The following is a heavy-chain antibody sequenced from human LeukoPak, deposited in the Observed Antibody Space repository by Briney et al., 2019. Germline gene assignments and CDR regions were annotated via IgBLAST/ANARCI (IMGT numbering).Heavy chain of an antibody. CDR2: IYYSGST. D-gene: IGHD4-17*01. Sequence: SETLSLTCTVSGGSISSSSYYWGWIRQPPGKGLEWIGSIYYSGSTYYNPSLKSRVTISVDTSKNQFSLKLSSVTAADTAVYYCAKGDYGEPAEYFQHWGQGTLVTVSS. CDR1: GGSISSSSYY. CDR3: AKGDYGEPAEYFQH. J-gene: IGHJ1*01. V-gene: IGHV4-39*07.